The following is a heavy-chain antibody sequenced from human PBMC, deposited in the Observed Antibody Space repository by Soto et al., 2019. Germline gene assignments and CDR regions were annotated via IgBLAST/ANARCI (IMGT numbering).Heavy chain of an antibody. V-gene: IGHV3-23*01. CDR1: GFTFSSYA. CDR2: ISGSGGST. D-gene: IGHD1-26*01. CDR3: ARRGSGSYYDY. Sequence: EVQLLESGGGLVQPGGSLRLSCAASGFTFSSYAMRWVRQAPGKGLEWVSAISGSGGSTYYADSVKGRFTISRDNSTSTLYLQMNSLRAEDTAVYYCARRGSGSYYDYWGQGTLVTVSS. J-gene: IGHJ4*02.